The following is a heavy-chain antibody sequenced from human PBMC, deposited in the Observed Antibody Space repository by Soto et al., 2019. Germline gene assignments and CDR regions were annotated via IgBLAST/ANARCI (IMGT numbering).Heavy chain of an antibody. Sequence: EVQLLESGGGLVQPGGSLRLSCAASGFTFITYAMSWVRQAPGEGLEWVSTISGSDGSTYYADSVKGRFTISRDISKNTLYLQMNTLRAEDTAIYFCAKERSSGYYFFDYWGQGTLVTVSS. D-gene: IGHD5-12*01. J-gene: IGHJ4*02. CDR3: AKERSSGYYFFDY. V-gene: IGHV3-23*01. CDR1: GFTFITYA. CDR2: ISGSDGST.